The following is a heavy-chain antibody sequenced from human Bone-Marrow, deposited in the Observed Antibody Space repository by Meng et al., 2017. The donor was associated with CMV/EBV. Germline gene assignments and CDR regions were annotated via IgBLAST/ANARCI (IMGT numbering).Heavy chain of an antibody. CDR3: ARDSYYYDSSGYPGNAFDI. J-gene: IGHJ3*02. D-gene: IGHD3-22*01. CDR1: GYTLTELS. CDR2: ISAYNGNT. Sequence: ASVKVSCKVSGYTLTELSRHWVRQAPGQGLEWMGWISAYNGNTNYAQKLQGRVTMTTDTSTSTAYMELRSLRSDDTAVYYCARDSYYYDSSGYPGNAFDIWGQGTMGTVS. V-gene: IGHV1-18*01.